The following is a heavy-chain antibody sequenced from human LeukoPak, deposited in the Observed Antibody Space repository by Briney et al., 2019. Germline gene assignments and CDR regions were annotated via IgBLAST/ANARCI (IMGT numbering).Heavy chain of an antibody. CDR1: EFSVGSNY. J-gene: IGHJ6*03. Sequence: PGGSLRLSCAASEFSVGSNYMTWVRQAPGKGLEWVSLIYSGGSTYYADSVKGRFTISRDNSKKTLYLQMNSLRAEDTAVYYCAKDAHLRLRPTAYYYYMDVWGKGTTVTVSS. D-gene: IGHD4-17*01. CDR2: IYSGGST. CDR3: AKDAHLRLRPTAYYYYMDV. V-gene: IGHV3-66*01.